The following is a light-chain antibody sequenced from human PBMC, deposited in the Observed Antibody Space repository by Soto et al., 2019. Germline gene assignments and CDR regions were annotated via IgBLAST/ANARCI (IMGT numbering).Light chain of an antibody. CDR1: QSVTTY. J-gene: IGKJ4*01. V-gene: IGKV3-11*01. CDR3: LQRSNWPPLLS. Sequence: EIVLTQSPATLSLSPGERATLSCRASQSVTTYLAWYQQKAGQAPRLLIYDASSRATGIPARFSGSGSGTDFTLTISSLEPEDFAFYYCLQRSNWPPLLSFGGGTKVEIK. CDR2: DAS.